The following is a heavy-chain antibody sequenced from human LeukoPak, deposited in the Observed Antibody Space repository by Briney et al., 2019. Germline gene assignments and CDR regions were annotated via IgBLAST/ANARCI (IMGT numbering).Heavy chain of an antibody. V-gene: IGHV3-7*01. Sequence: GGSLRLSCAASGFSFTTYWMSWVRQAPGKGLEWVANIKQDGTEKYYVDSVKGRFTISRDNAKNSLYMQMNRLRVDDTAVYYCAKLAKYFYGSETYYFFEHWGQGTPVTASS. J-gene: IGHJ4*02. CDR3: AKLAKYFYGSETYYFFEH. D-gene: IGHD3-10*01. CDR2: IKQDGTEK. CDR1: GFSFTTYW.